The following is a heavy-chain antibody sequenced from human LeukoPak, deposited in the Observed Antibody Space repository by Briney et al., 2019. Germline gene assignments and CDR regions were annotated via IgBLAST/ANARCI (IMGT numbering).Heavy chain of an antibody. Sequence: GGSLRLSCAASGFTFSSYAMHWVRQAPGKGLEWVAVIAYDGSNIYYADSVKGRFTISGDTSKNTLYLQMNSLRAEDTAVYYCARHGGLRFLEWPAAFDYWGQGTLVTVSS. J-gene: IGHJ4*02. CDR3: ARHGGLRFLEWPAAFDY. CDR1: GFTFSSYA. CDR2: IAYDGSNI. V-gene: IGHV3-30*01. D-gene: IGHD3-3*01.